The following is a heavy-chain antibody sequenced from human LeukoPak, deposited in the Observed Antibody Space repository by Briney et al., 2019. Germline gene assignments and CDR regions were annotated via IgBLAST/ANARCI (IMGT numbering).Heavy chain of an antibody. V-gene: IGHV4-39*07. Sequence: SETLSLTCTVSGGSISSSSYYWGWIRPPPGKGLEWIGSIYYSGSTYYNPSLKSRVTISVDTSKNQFSLKLSSVTAADTAVYYCARESSSGWYYDYWGQGTLVTVSS. J-gene: IGHJ4*02. CDR2: IYYSGST. CDR3: ARESSSGWYYDY. D-gene: IGHD6-19*01. CDR1: GGSISSSSYY.